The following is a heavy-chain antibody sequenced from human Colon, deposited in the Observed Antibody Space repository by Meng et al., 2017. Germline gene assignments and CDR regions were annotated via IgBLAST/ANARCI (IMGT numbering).Heavy chain of an antibody. CDR2: IYHGGNT. D-gene: IGHD2-2*01. J-gene: IGHJ5*02. CDR3: SRGVVADAMVWFDP. V-gene: IGHV4-4*02. Sequence: QVQLQESGPGLVKPSGTLSLTCAVSGGSINSSNWWLWVRQPPGKGLEWLGEIYHGGNTNYNPSLKSRVTLSLDKSKNQFSLRLTSVTAADTAMYYCSRGVVADAMVWFDPWGPGTLVTVSS. CDR1: GGSINSSNW.